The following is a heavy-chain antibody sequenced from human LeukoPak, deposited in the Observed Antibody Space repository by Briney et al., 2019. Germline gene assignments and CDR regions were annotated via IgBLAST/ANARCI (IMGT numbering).Heavy chain of an antibody. J-gene: IGHJ3*02. CDR1: GFTFSSYA. CDR3: ARDLWLSSKPAAMYAFDI. D-gene: IGHD2-2*01. V-gene: IGHV3-64*01. CDR2: ISSNGGST. Sequence: PGGSLRLSCAASGFTFSSYAMHWVRQAPGKGLEYVSAISSNGGSTYYANSVKGRFTISRDNSKNTLYLQMGSLRAEDMAVYYCARDLWLSSKPAAMYAFDIWGQGTMDTVSS.